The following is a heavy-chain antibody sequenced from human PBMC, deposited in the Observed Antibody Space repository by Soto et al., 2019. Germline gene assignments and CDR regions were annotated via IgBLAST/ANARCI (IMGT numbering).Heavy chain of an antibody. D-gene: IGHD3-10*01. V-gene: IGHV3-53*01. CDR3: GTGPGGGGY. CDR1: GFTVSNNY. Sequence: EVQLVESGGGLIQPGGSLRLSCAVSGFTVSNNYMSWVRQAPGKGLEGVSVIYSGGYTAYGDSVKGRFTISRDNSKNTLDLQRKAGWADAPAVFYGGTGPGGGGYWGQGTLVTVSS. J-gene: IGHJ4*02. CDR2: IYSGGYT.